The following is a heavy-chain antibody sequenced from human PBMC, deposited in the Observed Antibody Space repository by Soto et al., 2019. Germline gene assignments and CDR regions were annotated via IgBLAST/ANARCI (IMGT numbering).Heavy chain of an antibody. V-gene: IGHV3-30*03. CDR2: ISYDGSNK. CDR3: ARYSGKYQGPIDY. J-gene: IGHJ4*02. D-gene: IGHD1-26*01. CDR1: GFSCSHYG. Sequence: GGSLRLSCAASGFSCSHYGIHWVRQAPGKGLEWLAVISYDGSNKHYADSVEGRFTVSRDNSKNTLYLQMNSLRAEDTAVYFCARYSGKYQGPIDYWGQGTLVTVSS.